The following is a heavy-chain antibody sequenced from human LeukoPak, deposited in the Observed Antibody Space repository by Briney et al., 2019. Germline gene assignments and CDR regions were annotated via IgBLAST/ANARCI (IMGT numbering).Heavy chain of an antibody. D-gene: IGHD2-21*01. J-gene: IGHJ4*02. CDR1: GITLSNYG. CDR2: ISDSGGRT. CDR3: AKRGVVIRVILVGFHKEAYYFDS. Sequence: PGGSLRLACGVSGITLSNYGMSWVRQAPGKGLEWVAGISDSGGRTNYADSVKGRFTISRDNPKNTLYLHMSSLRAEDTAVYFCAKRGVVIRVILVGFHKEAYYFDSWGRGALVTVSS. V-gene: IGHV3-23*01.